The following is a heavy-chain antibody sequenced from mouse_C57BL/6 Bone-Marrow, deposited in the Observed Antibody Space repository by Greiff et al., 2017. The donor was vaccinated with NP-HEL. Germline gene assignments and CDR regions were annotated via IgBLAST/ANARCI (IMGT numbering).Heavy chain of an antibody. CDR3: TREEYSNCFDY. Sequence: EVQLQQSGTVLARPGASVKMSCKTSGYTFTSYWMHWVKQRPGQGLEWIGAIYPGNSDTSYNQKFKGKAKLTAVTSASTAYMELSILTDEDSAVYYCTREEYSNCFDYWGQGTTLTVSS. CDR2: IYPGNSDT. J-gene: IGHJ2*01. CDR1: GYTFTSYW. V-gene: IGHV1-5*01. D-gene: IGHD2-5*01.